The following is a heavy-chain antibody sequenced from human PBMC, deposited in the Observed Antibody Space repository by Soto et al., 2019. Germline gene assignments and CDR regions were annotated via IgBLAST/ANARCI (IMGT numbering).Heavy chain of an antibody. CDR1: GFTFSNYS. CDR3: ATDGDNWNYGNYFDY. Sequence: PVGSLILSCAASGFTFSNYSMILVRPAPGKGLEWVSAISGSGGSTYYADSVKGRFTISRDNSKDTLYLQMNSLRAEDTAVYYCATDGDNWNYGNYFDYWGQGTLVTVSS. CDR2: ISGSGGST. D-gene: IGHD1-7*01. J-gene: IGHJ4*02. V-gene: IGHV3-23*01.